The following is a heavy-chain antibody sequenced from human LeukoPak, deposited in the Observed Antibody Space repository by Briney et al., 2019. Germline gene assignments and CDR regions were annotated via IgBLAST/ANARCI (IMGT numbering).Heavy chain of an antibody. V-gene: IGHV3-53*01. CDR1: GFTVSSNY. J-gene: IGHJ4*02. CDR3: AREGGDSMIQGVIAD. Sequence: GGSLRLSCSASGFTVSSNYMSWVRQAPGKGLEWVSVIYAGGATAYADSVKGRFIISRDNSKNTLYLQMNSLRAEDTALYYCAREGGDSMIQGVIADWGQGTLVTVS. D-gene: IGHD3-10*01. CDR2: IYAGGAT.